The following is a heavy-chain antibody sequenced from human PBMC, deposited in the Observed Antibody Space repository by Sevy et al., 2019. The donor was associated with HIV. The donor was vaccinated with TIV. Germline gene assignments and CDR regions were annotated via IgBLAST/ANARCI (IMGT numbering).Heavy chain of an antibody. D-gene: IGHD1-7*01. Sequence: GGSLRLSCAASGFTFSDYYMSWIRQAPGKGLEWVSYISNSGRTIYYADSVKGRFTISRDNAKNSLYLQMNSLRAEDTAVYYCARAITLTTFPYYGMDVWGQGTTVTVSS. J-gene: IGHJ6*02. CDR1: GFTFSDYY. V-gene: IGHV3-11*01. CDR2: ISNSGRTI. CDR3: ARAITLTTFPYYGMDV.